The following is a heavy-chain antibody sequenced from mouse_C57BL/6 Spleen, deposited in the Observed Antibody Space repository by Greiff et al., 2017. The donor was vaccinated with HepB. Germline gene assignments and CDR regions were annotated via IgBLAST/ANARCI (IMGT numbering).Heavy chain of an antibody. Sequence: EVKLQESGGGLVKPGGSLKLSCAASGFTFSSYAMSWVRQTPEKRLEWVATISDGGSYTYYPDNVKGRFTISRDNAKNNLYLQMSHLKSEDTAMYYCARDPGGFYYYAMDYWGQGTSVTVSS. V-gene: IGHV5-4*01. CDR2: ISDGGSYT. CDR1: GFTFSSYA. CDR3: ARDPGGFYYYAMDY. J-gene: IGHJ4*01.